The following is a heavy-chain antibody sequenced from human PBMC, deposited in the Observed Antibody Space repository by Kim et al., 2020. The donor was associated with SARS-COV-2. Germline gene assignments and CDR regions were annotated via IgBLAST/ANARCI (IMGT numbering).Heavy chain of an antibody. CDR1: GFSVSSYW. D-gene: IGHD3-10*02. V-gene: IGHV3-74*01. CDR3: ARGMFRDGFAV. CDR2: ISTDGSTT. J-gene: IGHJ6*02. Sequence: GGSLRLSCAASGFSVSSYWINWVRHAPGKGLVWVSRISTDGSTTHYADSVKGRVTRSRDNAAPPLFLPMHGLSAAAPAVYYCARGMFRDGFAVWGPGTTVTGAS.